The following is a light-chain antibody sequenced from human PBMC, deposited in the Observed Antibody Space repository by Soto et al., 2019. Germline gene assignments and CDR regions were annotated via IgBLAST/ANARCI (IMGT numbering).Light chain of an antibody. V-gene: IGKV3-20*01. J-gene: IGKJ2*01. CDR3: QQYGSSPQT. CDR1: QSFGRSF. CDR2: HAS. Sequence: EIVLTQSPGTLSLSPGEVVTLSCRASQSFGRSFLAWYQQKHGQPPRLLLYHASSRATGIPDRFSGSGSGTAFTLTISRLEPEDLAVYYCQQYGSSPQTFGQGTKLEI.